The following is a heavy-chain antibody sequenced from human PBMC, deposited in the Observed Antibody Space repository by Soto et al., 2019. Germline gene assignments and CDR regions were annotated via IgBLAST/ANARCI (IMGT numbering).Heavy chain of an antibody. CDR1: GFTFSSYG. D-gene: IGHD6-19*01. V-gene: IGHV3-30*03. CDR2: ISYDGSNK. J-gene: IGHJ3*02. CDR3: AAEWLDDAFDI. Sequence: QVQLVESGGGVVQPGRSLRLSCAASGFTFSSYGMHWVRQAPGKGLEWVAVISYDGSNKYYADSVKGRFTLSRDNSKNALYLQMNSLRAEDPAVYYCAAEWLDDAFDIWGQGTMVTVSS.